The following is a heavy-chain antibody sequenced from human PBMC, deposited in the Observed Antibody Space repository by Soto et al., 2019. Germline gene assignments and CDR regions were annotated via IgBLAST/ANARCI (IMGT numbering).Heavy chain of an antibody. D-gene: IGHD3-9*01. CDR1: GFTFSSYG. CDR2: ISYDGSNK. V-gene: IGHV3-30*18. Sequence: GSLRLSCAASGFTFSSYGMHWVRQAPGKGLEWVAVISYDGSNKYYADSVKGRFTISRDNSKNTLYLQMNSLRAEDTAVYYCAKDRLYYDLLTGPGSWGQGTLVTVSS. J-gene: IGHJ4*02. CDR3: AKDRLYYDLLTGPGS.